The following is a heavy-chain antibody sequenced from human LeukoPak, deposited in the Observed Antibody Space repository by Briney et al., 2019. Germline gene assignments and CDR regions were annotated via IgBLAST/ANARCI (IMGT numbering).Heavy chain of an antibody. V-gene: IGHV3-21*01. J-gene: IGHJ4*02. D-gene: IGHD4-11*01. CDR2: ISSSSSYI. CDR1: GFTFSSYS. CDR3: ARDTDYQTPFDY. Sequence: GGSLRLSCAASGFTFSSYSMNWVRQAPGKGLEWVSSISSSSSYIYYADSVKGRFTISRDNAKNSLYLQMNSLRAEDTAVYFCARDTDYQTPFDYWGQGTLVTVLS.